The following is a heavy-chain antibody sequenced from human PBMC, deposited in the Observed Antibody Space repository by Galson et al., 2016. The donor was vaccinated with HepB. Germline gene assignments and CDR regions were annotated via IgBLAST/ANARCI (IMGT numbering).Heavy chain of an antibody. CDR3: AKDSWWVPGVIIDFDD. CDR2: IYSGGST. CDR1: GFIVSSNY. Sequence: SLRLSCAASGFIVSSNYMSWVRQAPGKGLEWVSVIYSGGSTYYADSVNGRFTISKDSSKDTLYLQMNSLRVEDTAIYYCAKDSWWVPGVIIDFDDWGQGTLVTVAS. D-gene: IGHD3-10*01. V-gene: IGHV3-53*01. J-gene: IGHJ4*02.